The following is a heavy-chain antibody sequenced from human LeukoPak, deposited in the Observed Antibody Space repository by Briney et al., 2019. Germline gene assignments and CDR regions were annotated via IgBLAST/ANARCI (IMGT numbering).Heavy chain of an antibody. D-gene: IGHD2-2*01. CDR3: AKGDRHSSDQLPDY. Sequence: GGALRLSCAASALTFNDYATESVRQTPGKGLEWVAVISYDGSDNYYTDSVKGRFTISRDKYKNTLYLQMNRLRAEDTAVYYCAKGDRHSSDQLPDYWGQGTLVTVSS. CDR2: ISYDGSDN. J-gene: IGHJ4*02. CDR1: ALTFNDYA. V-gene: IGHV3-30*18.